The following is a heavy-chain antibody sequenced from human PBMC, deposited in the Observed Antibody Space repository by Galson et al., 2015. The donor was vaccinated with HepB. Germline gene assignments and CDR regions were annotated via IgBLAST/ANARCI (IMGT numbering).Heavy chain of an antibody. CDR2: ISSSSSYI. V-gene: IGHV3-21*01. D-gene: IGHD3-22*01. J-gene: IGHJ4*02. CDR3: ARGHHSSGYYPPHQRKDKRYDY. Sequence: SLRLSCAASGFTFSSYSMNWVRQAPGKGLEWVSSISSSSSYIYYAGSVKGRFTISRDNAKNSLYLQMNSLRAEDTAVYYCARGHHSSGYYPPHQRKDKRYDYWGQGTLVTVSS. CDR1: GFTFSSYS.